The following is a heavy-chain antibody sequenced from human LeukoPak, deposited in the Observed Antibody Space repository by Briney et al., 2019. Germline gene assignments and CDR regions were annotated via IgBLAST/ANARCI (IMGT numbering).Heavy chain of an antibody. CDR1: GYTFIRYG. CDR2: ISPYNGNT. J-gene: IGHJ4*02. D-gene: IGHD1-26*01. CDR3: AREESIGSYQFLHDY. Sequence: EASVKVSCKASGYTFIRYGISWVRQAPGQGLEWMGWISPYNGNTKYLQKLQGRVTMTTDTSTSTAYMELRSLTSDDTAVYYCAREESIGSYQFLHDYWGQGTLVTVSS. V-gene: IGHV1-18*01.